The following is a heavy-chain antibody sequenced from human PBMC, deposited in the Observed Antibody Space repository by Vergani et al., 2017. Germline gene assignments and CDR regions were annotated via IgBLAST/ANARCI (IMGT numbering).Heavy chain of an antibody. CDR1: GYSFTSYW. J-gene: IGHJ5*02. CDR3: ARHRQYYGSGSYYIPGWFDP. V-gene: IGHV5-51*01. CDR2: IYPGDSDT. Sequence: EKQLVQSGSETKKPGESLKISCKGSGYSFTSYWIGWVRQMPGKGLEWMGIIYPGDSDTRYSPSFQGQVTISADKSISTAYLQWSSLKASDTAMYYCARHRQYYGSGSYYIPGWFDPWGQGTLVTVSS. D-gene: IGHD3-10*01.